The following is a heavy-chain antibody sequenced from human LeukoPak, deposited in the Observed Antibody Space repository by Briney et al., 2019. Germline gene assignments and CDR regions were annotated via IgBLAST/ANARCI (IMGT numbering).Heavy chain of an antibody. D-gene: IGHD6-13*01. CDR1: GGTFSSYA. V-gene: IGHV1-69*05. CDR2: IIPIFGTA. CDR3: ARSESGGIAAAGPLDY. Sequence: SVMVSCKASGGTFSSYAISWVRQAPGQGLEWMGRIIPIFGTANYAQKFQGRVTITTDESTSTAYMELSSLRSEDTAVYYCARSESGGIAAAGPLDYWGQGTLVTVSS. J-gene: IGHJ4*02.